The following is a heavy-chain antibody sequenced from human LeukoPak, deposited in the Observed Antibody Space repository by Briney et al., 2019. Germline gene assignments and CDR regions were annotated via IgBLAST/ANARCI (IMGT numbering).Heavy chain of an antibody. Sequence: ASVKVSCKVSGYTLTELSMHWVRQAPGKGLEWMGGFDPEDGETIYAQKFQGRVTMTEDTSTDTVYMELSSLRSEDTAVYYCATVRLGRADYGDYVGINWFDPWGQGTLVTVSS. CDR3: ATVRLGRADYGDYVGINWFDP. J-gene: IGHJ5*02. D-gene: IGHD4-17*01. V-gene: IGHV1-24*01. CDR2: FDPEDGET. CDR1: GYTLTELS.